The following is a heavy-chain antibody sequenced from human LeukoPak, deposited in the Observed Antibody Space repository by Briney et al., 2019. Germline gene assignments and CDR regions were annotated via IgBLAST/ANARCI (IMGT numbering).Heavy chain of an antibody. Sequence: GGSLRLSCAASGFTFSSYGMHWVRQAPGKGLEWVAFIRYDGSNKYYADSVKGRFTISRDNSKNTLYLQMNSLRAEDTATYYCAKAGSYYWPTPFDYWGQGTLVTVSS. CDR3: AKAGSYYWPTPFDY. CDR1: GFTFSSYG. J-gene: IGHJ4*02. D-gene: IGHD1-26*01. CDR2: IRYDGSNK. V-gene: IGHV3-30*02.